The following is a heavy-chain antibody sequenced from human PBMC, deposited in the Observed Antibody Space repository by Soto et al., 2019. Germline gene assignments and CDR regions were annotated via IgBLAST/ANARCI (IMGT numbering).Heavy chain of an antibody. D-gene: IGHD2-21*01. J-gene: IGHJ5*01. CDR1: GYTFTSYD. Sequence: QVQLVQSGAEVKTPGASVKVSCKASGYTFTSYDMNWVRQAPGQGLEWMGWMNPNSGNTGYAQKFQGRLTMTRDTAISIAHMELSSLRNEDTAVYYCARRDGYNFNWIDSWGQGTLVTVSA. CDR3: ARRDGYNFNWIDS. CDR2: MNPNSGNT. V-gene: IGHV1-8*01.